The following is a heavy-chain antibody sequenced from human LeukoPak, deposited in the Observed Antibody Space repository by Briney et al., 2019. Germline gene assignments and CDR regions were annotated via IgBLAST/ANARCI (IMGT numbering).Heavy chain of an antibody. CDR3: AKDYSSSWYYFDY. V-gene: IGHV3-23*01. CDR2: ISGSGGST. D-gene: IGHD6-13*01. CDR1: GFTFSSSA. Sequence: GGSLRLSCEASGFTFSSSAMSWVRQAPGKGLEWVSVISGSGGSTYYADSVKGRFTISRDNSKNTLYLQMNSLRAEDTAVYYCAKDYSSSWYYFDYWGQGTLVTVSS. J-gene: IGHJ4*02.